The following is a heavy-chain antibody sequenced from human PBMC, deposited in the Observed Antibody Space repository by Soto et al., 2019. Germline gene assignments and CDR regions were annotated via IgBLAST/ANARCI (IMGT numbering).Heavy chain of an antibody. CDR1: GFTFSSYW. D-gene: IGHD6-6*01. Sequence: EVQLVESGGVLVQHGGSLRLSCAASGFTFSSYWMSWLRQAPGKGLEWVANITQDGSEESYVDSVKGRFTISRDNAKNALSLQMNILRVADTAVYYCARYIAARLWGKGTAVTVSS. CDR3: ARYIAARL. V-gene: IGHV3-7*01. CDR2: ITQDGSEE. J-gene: IGHJ6*03.